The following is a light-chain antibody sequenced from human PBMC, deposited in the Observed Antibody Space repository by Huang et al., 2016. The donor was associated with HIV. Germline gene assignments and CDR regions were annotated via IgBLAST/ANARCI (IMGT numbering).Light chain of an antibody. V-gene: IGKV1-33*01. CDR2: DAS. CDR3: QQYDNLPLT. Sequence: DIQMTQSPSSLSASVGDRVTITCQASQDISNYLNWYQQKPVKAPKLLIYDASNLETGVPSRFSGSGSGTDFTFTISSLQPEDVATYYCQQYDNLPLTFGGGTTVEIK. J-gene: IGKJ4*01. CDR1: QDISNY.